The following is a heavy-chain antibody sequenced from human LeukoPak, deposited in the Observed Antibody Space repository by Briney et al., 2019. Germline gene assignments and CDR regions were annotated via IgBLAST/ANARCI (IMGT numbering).Heavy chain of an antibody. J-gene: IGHJ4*02. Sequence: PGGSLRLSCAASGFTFSSYAMSWVRQAPGKGLEWVSAISGSGGSTYYADSVKGRFTISRDNAKNSLYLQMNSLRAEDTAVYYCAKVEQWFGFYWGQGTLVTVSS. CDR1: GFTFSSYA. CDR2: ISGSGGST. D-gene: IGHD3-10*01. CDR3: AKVEQWFGFY. V-gene: IGHV3-23*01.